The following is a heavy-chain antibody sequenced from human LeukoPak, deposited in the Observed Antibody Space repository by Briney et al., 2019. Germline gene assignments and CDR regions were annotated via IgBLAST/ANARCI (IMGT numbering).Heavy chain of an antibody. J-gene: IGHJ3*02. CDR3: ARIQQLWLQSDAFDI. CDR2: INPNSGGT. V-gene: IGHV1-2*02. CDR1: GGTFSNYT. Sequence: GSSVKVSCRASGGTFSNYTISWVRQAPGQGLEWMGWINPNSGGTNYAQKFQGRVTMTRDTSISTAYMELSRLRSDDTAVYYCARIQQLWLQSDAFDIWGRGTMVAVSS. D-gene: IGHD5-18*01.